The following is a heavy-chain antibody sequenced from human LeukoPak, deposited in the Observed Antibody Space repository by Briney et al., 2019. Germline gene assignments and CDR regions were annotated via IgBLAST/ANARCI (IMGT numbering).Heavy chain of an antibody. CDR2: IYWDDDK. CDR1: GFSLSTSGVG. Sequence: SGPTLVNPPQTLTLTCTFSGFSLSTSGVGVGWIRQPPGKALEWLALIYWDDDKRYSPSLKSRLTITKDTSKNQVVLTMTNMDPVDTATYYCAQRPGYSSGWYYFDYWGQGTLVTVSS. CDR3: AQRPGYSSGWYYFDY. D-gene: IGHD6-19*01. J-gene: IGHJ4*02. V-gene: IGHV2-5*02.